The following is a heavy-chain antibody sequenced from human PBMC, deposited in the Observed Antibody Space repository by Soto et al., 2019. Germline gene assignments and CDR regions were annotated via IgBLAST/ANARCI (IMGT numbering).Heavy chain of an antibody. CDR3: ARPGREGKTYAYAF. CDR2: IYPDDSDT. V-gene: IGHV5-51*01. D-gene: IGHD3-16*01. CDR1: GYSFPHYW. J-gene: IGHJ4*02. Sequence: EVQLVQSGAEVKKPGESLKISCKGSGYSFPHYWIGWVRQKPGKGLEWMGVIYPDDSDTAYSPSFQGQVTISAEESIITAYLQWNSLKASDNATYFCARPGREGKTYAYAFWGQGTLVSVS.